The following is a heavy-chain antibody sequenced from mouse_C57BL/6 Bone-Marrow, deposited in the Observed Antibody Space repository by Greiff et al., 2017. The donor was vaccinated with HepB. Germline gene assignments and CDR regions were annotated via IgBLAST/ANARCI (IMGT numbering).Heavy chain of an antibody. Sequence: QVQLKEPGAELVKPGASVKLSCKASGYTFTSYWMQWVKQRPGQGLEWIGEIDPSDSYTNYNQKFKGKATLTVDTSSSTAYMQLSSLTSEDSAVYYCARLGSYYGSSYLDYWGQGTTLTVSS. CDR2: IDPSDSYT. J-gene: IGHJ2*01. V-gene: IGHV1-50*01. D-gene: IGHD1-1*01. CDR1: GYTFTSYW. CDR3: ARLGSYYGSSYLDY.